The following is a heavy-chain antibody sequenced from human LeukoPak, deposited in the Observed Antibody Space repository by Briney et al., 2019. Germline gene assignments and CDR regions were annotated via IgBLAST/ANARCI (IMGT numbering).Heavy chain of an antibody. J-gene: IGHJ4*02. D-gene: IGHD3-10*01. Sequence: ASVKVSCKVSGYTLTELSMHWVRQAPGKGLEWMGGFDPEDGETIYAQKFQGRVTMTEDTSTDTAYMELSSLRSEDTAAYYCATDHPNYYGSGSLDYWGQGTLVTVSS. V-gene: IGHV1-24*01. CDR3: ATDHPNYYGSGSLDY. CDR1: GYTLTELS. CDR2: FDPEDGET.